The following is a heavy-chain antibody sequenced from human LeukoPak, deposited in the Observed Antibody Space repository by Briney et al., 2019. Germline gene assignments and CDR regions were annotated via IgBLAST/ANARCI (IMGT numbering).Heavy chain of an antibody. CDR2: IIPIFGTA. CDR1: GGTFSRYA. Sequence: SVKVSCKASGGTFSRYAISWVRQAPGQGLEWMGGIIPIFGTANYAQKFQGRVTITTDESTSTAYMELSSLRSEDTAVYYCAIRYCSGGSCYSMMDYYYYMDVWGKGTTVTVSS. J-gene: IGHJ6*03. V-gene: IGHV1-69*05. D-gene: IGHD2-15*01. CDR3: AIRYCSGGSCYSMMDYYYYMDV.